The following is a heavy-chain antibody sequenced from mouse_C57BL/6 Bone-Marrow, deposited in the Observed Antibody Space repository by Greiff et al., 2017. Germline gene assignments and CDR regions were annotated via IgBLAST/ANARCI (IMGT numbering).Heavy chain of an antibody. V-gene: IGHV1-55*01. CDR3: ARCDDYHYDAMDY. D-gene: IGHD2-4*01. CDR2: IYPGSGST. Sequence: VQLQQPGAELVKPGASVKMSCKASGYTFTSYWITWVKQRPGQGLEWIGDIYPGSGSTNYNEKFKSKATLTVDTSSSTAYMQLSSLTSEDSAVYYCARCDDYHYDAMDYWGQGTSVTVSA. CDR1: GYTFTSYW. J-gene: IGHJ4*01.